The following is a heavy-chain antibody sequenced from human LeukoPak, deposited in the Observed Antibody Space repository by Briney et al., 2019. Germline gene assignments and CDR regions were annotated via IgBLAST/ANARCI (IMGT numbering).Heavy chain of an antibody. Sequence: GGSLRLSCAASGFTFRSYGLHWVRQAPGKGLEWVAFIRDNGSIKYYADSVKGRFTVSRDNSKNTLYLQMDSLKTEDTAVYYCTRHWREWELLLDYWGQGTLVTVSS. J-gene: IGHJ4*02. CDR1: GFTFRSYG. CDR3: TRHWREWELLLDY. D-gene: IGHD1-26*01. CDR2: IRDNGSIK. V-gene: IGHV3-30*02.